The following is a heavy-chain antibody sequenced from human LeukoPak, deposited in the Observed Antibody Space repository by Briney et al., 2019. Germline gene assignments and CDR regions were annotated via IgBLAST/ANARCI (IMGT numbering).Heavy chain of an antibody. CDR3: ARDYGGY. Sequence: GGSLRLSCAASGFTFSSYWMSWVRQAPGKGLEWAVSIKEDGSEKYYVDSVEGRFTISRDNAKNSLSLQMNSLRVEDTAMYYCARDYGGYWGQGTLVTVSS. CDR2: IKEDGSEK. CDR1: GFTFSSYW. J-gene: IGHJ4*02. V-gene: IGHV3-7*03. D-gene: IGHD3-16*01.